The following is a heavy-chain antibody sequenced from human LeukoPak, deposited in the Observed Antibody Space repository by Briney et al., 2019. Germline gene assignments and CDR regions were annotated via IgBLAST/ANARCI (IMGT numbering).Heavy chain of an antibody. CDR1: GGSFSGYY. CDR3: AKASDMAATAPEY. V-gene: IGHV3-23*01. Sequence: LSLTCAVYGGSFSGYYWSWIRQPPGKGLEWVSAINDGGGRTYYADSVKGRFTISRDNSKNTLYLQMNSLRAEDTALYFCAKASDMAATAPEYWGQGILVTVSS. CDR2: INDGGGRT. J-gene: IGHJ4*02. D-gene: IGHD5-12*01.